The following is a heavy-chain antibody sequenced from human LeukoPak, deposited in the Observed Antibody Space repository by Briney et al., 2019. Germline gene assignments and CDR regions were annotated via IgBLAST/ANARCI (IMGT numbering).Heavy chain of an antibody. CDR3: ARVTTVTRSPWSWGPKKIGQEVNWFDP. J-gene: IGHJ5*02. V-gene: IGHV1-18*01. D-gene: IGHD4-17*01. CDR2: ISPYNADT. Sequence: GASVKVSCKASGYTFSDYSITWVRQAPGQGLEWMGWISPYNADTNYAQNFQGRVTMTTDRSTRTAYMELRNLRSDDPAVYYCARVTTVTRSPWSWGPKKIGQEVNWFDPWGQGTLITVS. CDR1: GYTFSDYS.